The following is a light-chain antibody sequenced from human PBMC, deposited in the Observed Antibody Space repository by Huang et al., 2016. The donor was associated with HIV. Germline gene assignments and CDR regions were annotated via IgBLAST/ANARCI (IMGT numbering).Light chain of an antibody. J-gene: IGKJ4*01. CDR1: QSVGNY. Sequence: IVLTQSPATLSWYPGERVTLSCRASQSVGNYIAWYQQHPGQSPKILIYDTSTRATGTPVRFSGSGSGTDFTLTISSLESEDFAVYYCQQRSSGVTFGGGTKVRVK. CDR3: QQRSSGVT. V-gene: IGKV3-11*01. CDR2: DTS.